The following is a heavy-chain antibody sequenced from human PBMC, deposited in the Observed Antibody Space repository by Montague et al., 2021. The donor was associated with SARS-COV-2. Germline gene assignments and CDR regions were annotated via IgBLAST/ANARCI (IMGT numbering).Heavy chain of an antibody. CDR2: IYYSGGT. J-gene: IGHJ4*02. D-gene: IGHD6-13*01. V-gene: IGHV4-61*08. Sequence: SETLSLTCTVSGGSVSSGGYYWSWIRQPPGKGLEWIGYIYYSGGTNYNPSLKGRVTISLDTFKNQLSLKLTSVTAADTAVYYCARVSLAAAATRSDYWGQGTLVTVSS. CDR3: ARVSLAAAATRSDY. CDR1: GGSVSSGGYY.